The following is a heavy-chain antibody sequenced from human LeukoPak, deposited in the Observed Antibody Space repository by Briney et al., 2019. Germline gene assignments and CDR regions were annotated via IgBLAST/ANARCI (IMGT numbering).Heavy chain of an antibody. CDR2: IYYSGST. CDR3: ARGVNTMIVVAPFAFDI. Sequence: SETLSLTCTVSGGSISSYYWSWIRQPPGKGLEWIGYIYYSGSTNYNPSLKSQVTISVDTSKNQFSLKLSSVTAADTAVYYCARGVNTMIVVAPFAFDIWGQGTMVTVSS. CDR1: GGSISSYY. V-gene: IGHV4-59*12. J-gene: IGHJ3*02. D-gene: IGHD3-22*01.